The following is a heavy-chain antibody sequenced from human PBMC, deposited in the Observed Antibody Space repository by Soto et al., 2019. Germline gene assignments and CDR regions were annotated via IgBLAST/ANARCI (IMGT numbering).Heavy chain of an antibody. J-gene: IGHJ4*02. CDR1: GFTFSNYG. Sequence: QVQLVESGGGVVQPGRSLRLSCAASGFTFSNYGMHWVRQAPGKGLEWVIVISYDGNVAYYADSVKGRFTISRDNSKNTLYLQMNSLRTADTAMYYCAKEGPISNWYFDDWGQGTLVTVSS. D-gene: IGHD1-1*01. CDR2: ISYDGNVA. V-gene: IGHV3-30*18. CDR3: AKEGPISNWYFDD.